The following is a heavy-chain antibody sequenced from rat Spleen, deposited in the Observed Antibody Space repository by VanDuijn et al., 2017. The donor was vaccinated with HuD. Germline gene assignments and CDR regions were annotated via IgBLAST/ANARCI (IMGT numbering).Heavy chain of an antibody. D-gene: IGHD1-1*01. V-gene: IGHV2-30*01. CDR3: ARATRYYYSCEGIMDA. J-gene: IGHJ4*01. Sequence: HVQLKETGPGRVQPSQTLSLTCTVSGFSLTSYHVNWVRQPPGKGLEWLGVIWTGGSTIYNSLLKPRLSISRDTSKSQVFLKMDSLQTEDTATYYCARATRYYYSCEGIMDAWGQGASVTVSS. CDR2: IWTGGST. CDR1: GFSLTSYH.